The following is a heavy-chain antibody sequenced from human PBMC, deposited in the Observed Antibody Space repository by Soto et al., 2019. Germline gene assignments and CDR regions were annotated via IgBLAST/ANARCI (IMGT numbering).Heavy chain of an antibody. CDR2: IYYSGST. CDR1: GGSISSYY. D-gene: IGHD5-18*01. V-gene: IGHV4-59*01. J-gene: IGHJ4*02. CDR3: ARGVYSYGSDY. Sequence: LSLTCTVSGGSISSYYWSWIRQPPGKGLEWIGYIYYSGSTNYNPSLKSRVTISVDTSKNQFSLKLSSVTAADTAVYYCARGVYSYGSDYWGQGTLVTVSS.